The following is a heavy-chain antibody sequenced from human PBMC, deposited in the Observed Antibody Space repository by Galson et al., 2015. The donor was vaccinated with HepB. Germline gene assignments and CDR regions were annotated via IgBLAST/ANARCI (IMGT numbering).Heavy chain of an antibody. Sequence: SVKVSCKASGYTFTSYYMHWVRQAPGQGLEWMGIINPSGGSTSYAQKFQGRVTMTRDTSTSTVYMELSSLRSEDTAVYYCARGVFFEVVVPAANRPAPAGYYGMDVWGQGTTVTVSS. D-gene: IGHD2-2*01. CDR2: INPSGGST. CDR1: GYTFTSYY. V-gene: IGHV1-46*03. J-gene: IGHJ6*02. CDR3: ARGVFFEVVVPAANRPAPAGYYGMDV.